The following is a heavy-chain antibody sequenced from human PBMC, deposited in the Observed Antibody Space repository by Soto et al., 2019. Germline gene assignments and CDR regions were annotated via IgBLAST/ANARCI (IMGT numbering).Heavy chain of an antibody. CDR1: GGSISSSSYY. CDR2: IYYSGST. V-gene: IGHV4-39*01. J-gene: IGHJ5*02. Sequence: QLQLQESGPGLVKPSETLSLTCTVSGGSISSSSYYWGWIRQPPGKGLEWIGSIYYSGSTYYNPSLKSRVTISVDTSKNQFSLKLSSVTAADTAVYYCARWDGVITIFGVVNLNWFDPWGQGTLVTVSS. CDR3: ARWDGVITIFGVVNLNWFDP. D-gene: IGHD3-3*01.